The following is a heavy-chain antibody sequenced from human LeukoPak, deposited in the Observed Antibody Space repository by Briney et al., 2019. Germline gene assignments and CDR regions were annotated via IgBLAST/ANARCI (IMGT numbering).Heavy chain of an antibody. J-gene: IGHJ4*02. CDR1: GGSISTYY. Sequence: SETLSLTCTVSGGSISTYYWSWIRQPAGKGLEWIVRIHTSGNTDYNPSLKSRVTMSVDTSKNQFSLKLSSVTAADTAVYYCAREGSMTARPFVSIDYWGQGTLVTISS. CDR3: AREGSMTARPFVSIDY. V-gene: IGHV4-4*07. D-gene: IGHD6-6*01. CDR2: IHTSGNT.